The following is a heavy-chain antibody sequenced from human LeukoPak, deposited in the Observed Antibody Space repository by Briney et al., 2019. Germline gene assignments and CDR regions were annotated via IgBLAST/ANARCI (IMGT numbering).Heavy chain of an antibody. D-gene: IGHD3-16*02. CDR1: GFTFSSYS. V-gene: IGHV3-48*01. CDR3: ARGGPYDYVWGSYRYYFDY. Sequence: GGSLRLSCAASGFTFSSYSMNWVRQAPGKGLEWVSYISSSSSTIYYADSVKGRFTISRDNAKNSLYLQMNSLRAEDTVVYYCARGGPYDYVWGSYRYYFDYWGQGTLVTVSS. CDR2: ISSSSSTI. J-gene: IGHJ4*02.